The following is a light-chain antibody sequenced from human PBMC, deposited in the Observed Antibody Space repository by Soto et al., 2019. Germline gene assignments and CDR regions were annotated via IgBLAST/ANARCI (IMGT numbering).Light chain of an antibody. V-gene: IGKV1-5*03. J-gene: IGKJ1*01. CDR1: QTISSW. Sequence: DIRMTQSPSTLSGSVGDRVTITCRVSQTISSWLAWYQQKPGKAPKLLIYKASTLKSGVPSRFSGSGSGTEFTLTIISLQPDDFATYYCQHYNSYSEALGQGTKVDIK. CDR3: QHYNSYSEA. CDR2: KAS.